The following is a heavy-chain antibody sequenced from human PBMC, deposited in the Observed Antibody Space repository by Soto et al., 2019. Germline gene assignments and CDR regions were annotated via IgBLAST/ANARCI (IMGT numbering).Heavy chain of an antibody. CDR2: INHSGST. Sequence: GFVVRRILKTPRKGLEWIGEINHSGSTNYNPSLKSRVTISVDTSKNQFSLKLSSVTAADTAVYYCARGHPSYDFWSGYPAYFDYWGQGTLVTVPQ. CDR3: ARGHPSYDFWSGYPAYFDY. J-gene: IGHJ4*02. V-gene: IGHV4-34*01. D-gene: IGHD3-3*01. CDR1: GFV.